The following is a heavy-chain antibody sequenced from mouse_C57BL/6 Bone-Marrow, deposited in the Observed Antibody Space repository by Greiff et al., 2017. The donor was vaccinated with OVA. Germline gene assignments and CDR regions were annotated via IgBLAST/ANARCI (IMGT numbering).Heavy chain of an antibody. CDR2: ISSGSSTI. CDR3: ARDSDYDGFAY. Sequence: EVKLVESGGGLVKPGGSLKLSCAASGFTFSDYGMHWVRQAPEKGLEWVAYISSGSSTIYYADTVKGRFTISRDNAKNTLFLQMTSLRSEDTAMYYCARDSDYDGFAYWGQGTLVTVSA. CDR1: GFTFSDYG. J-gene: IGHJ3*01. V-gene: IGHV5-17*01. D-gene: IGHD2-4*01.